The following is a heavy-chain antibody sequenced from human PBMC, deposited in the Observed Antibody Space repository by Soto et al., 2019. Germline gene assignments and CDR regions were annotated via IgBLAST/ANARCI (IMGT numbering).Heavy chain of an antibody. Sequence: PGESLKISCNTSGYSLTTYWFAWVRQMPGKGLEWMGIIYLSDSDTIYSPSAQGHFTISADKSIKTAYLQWSSLKASDIAICYCATTFDYNGYFDPWGQGTQVTVSS. CDR3: ATTFDYNGYFDP. J-gene: IGHJ5*02. CDR1: GYSLTTYW. V-gene: IGHV5-51*01. D-gene: IGHD4-4*01. CDR2: IYLSDSDT.